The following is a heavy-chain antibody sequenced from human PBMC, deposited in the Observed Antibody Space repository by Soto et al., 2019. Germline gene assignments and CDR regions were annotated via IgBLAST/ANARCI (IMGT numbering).Heavy chain of an antibody. D-gene: IGHD3-3*01. CDR3: ARGRDFGLYYFDY. J-gene: IGHJ4*02. Sequence: SETLSLTCSFSGDSVTSHYLTWIRQPPGKGLEWIGYIYYSGSTNYNPSLKSRVTISVDTSKNQFSLKLSSVTAADTAVYYCARGRDFGLYYFDYWGQGTLVTVSS. V-gene: IGHV4-59*02. CDR2: IYYSGST. CDR1: GDSVTSHY.